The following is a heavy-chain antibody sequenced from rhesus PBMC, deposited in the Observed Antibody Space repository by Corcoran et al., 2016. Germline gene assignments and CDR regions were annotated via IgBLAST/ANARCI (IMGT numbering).Heavy chain of an antibody. D-gene: IGHD5-24*01. CDR3: ARLGTHRFDV. CDR1: GGTISSGYYY. J-gene: IGHJ5-1*01. CDR2: IYSKMERT. V-gene: IGHV4S12*01. Sequence: QVQLQESGPGIMKPSETLSLTCAVSGGTISSGYYYWSWIRQPPGKGLEWLGGIYSKMERTNYTPSLNSAVTMSKDTPKNQVSLKRSSVTATDTAVYDCARLGTHRFDVWGPGVLVSVSS.